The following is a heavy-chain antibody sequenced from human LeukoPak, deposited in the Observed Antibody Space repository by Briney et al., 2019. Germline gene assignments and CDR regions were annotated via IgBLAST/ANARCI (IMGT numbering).Heavy chain of an antibody. CDR1: GYTFTSYY. J-gene: IGHJ3*02. D-gene: IGHD3-9*01. CDR2: VNPNSGGT. Sequence: ASVKVSCKASGYTFTSYYIHWVRQAPGQGLEWMGWVNPNSGGTDYAQKFQGRVTMTRDTSISTAYMDLSRLRPDDTAVYYCARPRHNILTGYTAFDIWGQGTMLTVSS. CDR3: ARPRHNILTGYTAFDI. V-gene: IGHV1-2*02.